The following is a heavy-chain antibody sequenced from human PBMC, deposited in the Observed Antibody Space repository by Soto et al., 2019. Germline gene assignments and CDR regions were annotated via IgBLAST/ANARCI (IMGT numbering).Heavy chain of an antibody. CDR2: TIPVFNTA. J-gene: IGHJ3*02. V-gene: IGHV1-69*06. CDR1: GGTLSDHG. D-gene: IGHD3-10*01. CDR3: ARGVYGSGNYYTGPSAFDI. Sequence: QVQLEQSGAEVKKPGSSVKVYCKASGGTLSDHGVAWLRQAPGQGLEWMGGTIPVFNTAKYAQKFQGRVTVTADKFTNIAYMELSSQRSEDTAFYFCARGVYGSGNYYTGPSAFDIWGQGTMVIVSS.